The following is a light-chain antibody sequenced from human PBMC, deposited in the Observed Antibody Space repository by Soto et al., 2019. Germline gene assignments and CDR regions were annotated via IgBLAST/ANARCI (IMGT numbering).Light chain of an antibody. CDR2: EVS. J-gene: IGLJ2*01. V-gene: IGLV2-18*02. CDR3: SSYTTTSSVI. CDR1: SSDIGIYNR. Sequence: QSVLTQPPSVSGSPGQSVTIPCTGTSSDIGIYNRVSWYRQSPGTAPRLLIYEVSHRPSGVPGRFSGSKSGSTASLTISGLRPEDEADYYCSSYTTTSSVIFGGGTKPHRP.